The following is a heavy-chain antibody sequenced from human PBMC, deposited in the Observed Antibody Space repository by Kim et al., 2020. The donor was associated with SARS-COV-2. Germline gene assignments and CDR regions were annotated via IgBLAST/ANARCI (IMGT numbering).Heavy chain of an antibody. CDR3: ARSFGERLLYFDY. J-gene: IGHJ4*02. D-gene: IGHD1-1*01. Sequence: SETLSLTCTVSGGSISSYYWSWIRQPPGKGLEWIGYIYYSGSTNYNPSLKSRVTISVDTSKNQFSLKLSSVTAADTAVYYCARSFGERLLYFDYWGQGTLVTVSS. V-gene: IGHV4-59*01. CDR1: GGSISSYY. CDR2: IYYSGST.